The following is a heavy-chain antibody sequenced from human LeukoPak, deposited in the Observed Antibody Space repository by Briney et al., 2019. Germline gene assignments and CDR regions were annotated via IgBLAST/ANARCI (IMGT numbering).Heavy chain of an antibody. J-gene: IGHJ4*02. CDR1: GFTFSSYG. D-gene: IGHD3-22*01. V-gene: IGHV3-33*01. Sequence: GGSQRLSCAASGFTFSSYGMHWVRQAPGKGLEWVAVIWYDGSNKYYADSAKGRFTISRDNSKNTLYLQMNSLRAEDTAVYYCARLGYYDSSGYGPFDYWGQGTLVTVSS. CDR3: ARLGYYDSSGYGPFDY. CDR2: IWYDGSNK.